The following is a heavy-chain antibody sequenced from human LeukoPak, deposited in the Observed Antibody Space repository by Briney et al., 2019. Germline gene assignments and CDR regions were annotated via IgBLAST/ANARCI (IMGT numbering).Heavy chain of an antibody. D-gene: IGHD6-19*01. Sequence: QPGASLRLSCAGSGFTFSSNAMSSVRQAPGEGLEWVSSISDSGDFTYYADSVKGRFTISRDNSKNTLFVQMSSLRAEDTAVYYCAKGSRQFSRDKAGPIDYWGQGTLVTVSS. J-gene: IGHJ4*02. V-gene: IGHV3-23*01. CDR1: GFTFSSNA. CDR2: ISDSGDFT. CDR3: AKGSRQFSRDKAGPIDY.